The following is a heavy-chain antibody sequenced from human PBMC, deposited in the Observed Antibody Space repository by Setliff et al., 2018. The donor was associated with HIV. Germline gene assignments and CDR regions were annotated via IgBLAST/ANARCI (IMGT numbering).Heavy chain of an antibody. V-gene: IGHV3-23*01. CDR2: ISGSGDTT. D-gene: IGHD4-17*01. CDR1: GFTFSTYA. J-gene: IGHJ3*01. CDR3: AKDQRDYGDYSAFDV. Sequence: GGSLRLSCAGSGFTFSTYAMSWVRQAPGKGLEWVSAISGSGDTTIYADSVKCRFAFSRDNSRNTLYLQMNRLRVEDTAVYYCAKDQRDYGDYSAFDVWGHGTMVTVSS.